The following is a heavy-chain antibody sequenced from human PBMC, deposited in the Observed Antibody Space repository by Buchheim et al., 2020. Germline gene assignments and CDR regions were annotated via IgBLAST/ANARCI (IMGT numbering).Heavy chain of an antibody. CDR3: ARGSVTVDY. Sequence: QVQLVQSGGEVKKPGASVKVSCKASGYTFTTYGITWVRQAPGQGLEWLGWVSADNGRTHYAEKVQGTVTRTTDTSTKPAYMELTNLTSDDMAVYYCARGSVTVDYWGKGTL. J-gene: IGHJ4*02. V-gene: IGHV1-18*03. D-gene: IGHD3-22*01. CDR2: VSADNGRT. CDR1: GYTFTTYG.